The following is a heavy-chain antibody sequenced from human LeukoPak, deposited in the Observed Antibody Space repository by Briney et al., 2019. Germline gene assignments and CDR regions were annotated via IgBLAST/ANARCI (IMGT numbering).Heavy chain of an antibody. CDR2: INHSGST. D-gene: IGHD5-12*01. Sequence: SETLSLTCAVYGGSFSGYYWSWIRQPPGKGLEWIGEINHSGSTNYNPSLKSRVTISVDTSKNQFSLKLSSVTAADTAVYYCARARIVATDYFDYWGQGTLVTVSS. CDR1: GGSFSGYY. V-gene: IGHV4-34*01. CDR3: ARARIVATDYFDY. J-gene: IGHJ4*02.